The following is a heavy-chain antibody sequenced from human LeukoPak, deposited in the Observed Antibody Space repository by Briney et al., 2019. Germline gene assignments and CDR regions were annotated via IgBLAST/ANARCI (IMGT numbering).Heavy chain of an antibody. V-gene: IGHV4-4*07. D-gene: IGHD3-10*01. Sequence: SSETLSLTCTVSGGSISSYYWSWIRQPAGKGLEWIGRIYTSGSTNYNPSLKSRVTMSVDTSKNQFSLKLSSVTAADTAVYYCARGTGSYYNGDASDIWGQGTVVTVSS. CDR2: IYTSGST. J-gene: IGHJ3*02. CDR3: ARGTGSYYNGDASDI. CDR1: GGSISSYY.